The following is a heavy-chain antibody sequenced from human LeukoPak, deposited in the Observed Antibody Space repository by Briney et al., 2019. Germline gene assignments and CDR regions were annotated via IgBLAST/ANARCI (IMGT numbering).Heavy chain of an antibody. D-gene: IGHD3-3*01. Sequence: PGGSLRLSCAASGLTVSNNYMKWVRQAPGKGLEWVSLIYSGGSTYYADSVKGRFTISRDNAKNSLYLQMNSLRAEDTAVYYCARDLFGVVNWFDPWGQGTLVTVSS. J-gene: IGHJ5*02. CDR2: IYSGGST. CDR1: GLTVSNNY. V-gene: IGHV3-53*01. CDR3: ARDLFGVVNWFDP.